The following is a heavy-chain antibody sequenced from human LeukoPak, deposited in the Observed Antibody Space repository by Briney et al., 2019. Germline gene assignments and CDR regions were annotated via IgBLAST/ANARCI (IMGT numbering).Heavy chain of an antibody. CDR3: AKDMGYSYGYDEGYYFDY. D-gene: IGHD5-18*01. V-gene: IGHV3-23*01. CDR1: GFTFSSYA. Sequence: GRSLRLSCAASGFTFSSYAMSWVRQAPGKGLEWVSAISGSGGSTYYADSVKGRFTISRDNSKNTLYLQMNSLRAEDTAVYYCAKDMGYSYGYDEGYYFDYWGQGTLVTVSS. CDR2: ISGSGGST. J-gene: IGHJ4*02.